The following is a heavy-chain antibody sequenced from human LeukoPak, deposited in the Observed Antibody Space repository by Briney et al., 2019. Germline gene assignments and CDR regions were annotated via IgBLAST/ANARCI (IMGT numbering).Heavy chain of an antibody. CDR2: ISSSSITI. Sequence: GGSLRLSCAASGFTFSGYSMNWVRQAPGKGLEWVSYISSSSITIYYADSVKGRFTISRDNVKNSLELQMNSLRDEDTAVYYCARRGAAYYFDYWGQGTLVTVSS. CDR3: ARRGAAYYFDY. V-gene: IGHV3-48*02. J-gene: IGHJ4*02. CDR1: GFTFSGYS. D-gene: IGHD3-16*01.